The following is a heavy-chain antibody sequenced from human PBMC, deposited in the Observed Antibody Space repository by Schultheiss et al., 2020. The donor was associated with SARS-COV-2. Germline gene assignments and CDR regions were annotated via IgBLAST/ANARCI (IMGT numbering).Heavy chain of an antibody. V-gene: IGHV3-15*01. CDR2: IKSKTDGGTT. CDR1: GFTFSSYS. D-gene: IGHD4-17*01. J-gene: IGHJ3*02. Sequence: GESLKISCAASGFTFSSYSMNWVRQAPGKGLEWVGRIKSKTDGGTTDYAAPVKGRFTISRDDSKNTLYLQMNSLKTEDTAVYYCTTNLDYGDYVFPLYAFDIWGQGTMVTVSS. CDR3: TTNLDYGDYVFPLYAFDI.